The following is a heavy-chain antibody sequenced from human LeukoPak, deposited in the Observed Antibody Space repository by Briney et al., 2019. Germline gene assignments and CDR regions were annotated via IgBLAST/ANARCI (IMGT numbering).Heavy chain of an antibody. CDR1: GYSISSGYY. CDR3: ARGTPGYSSGRVLDY. J-gene: IGHJ4*02. V-gene: IGHV4-38-2*02. Sequence: SETLSLTCTVSGYSISSGYYWGWIRQPPGKGLEWIGSIHYSGSTYYNSSLKSRVTISVDTSKNQFSLKLSSVTAADTAVYYCARGTPGYSSGRVLDYWGQGTLVTVSS. CDR2: IHYSGST. D-gene: IGHD6-19*01.